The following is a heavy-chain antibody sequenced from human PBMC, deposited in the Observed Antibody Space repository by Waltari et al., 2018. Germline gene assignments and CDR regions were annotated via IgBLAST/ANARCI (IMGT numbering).Heavy chain of an antibody. CDR1: GASISTGDYL. Sequence: QVQLQESGPGLVKPSQTLSLTRSSSGASISTGDYLLIWIRQPPGKGREWIGYIYYSGSTYYNPSLKSRVTISVDTSKNQFSLKLSSVTAADTAVYYCARNLIVGATFDAFDIWGQGTMVTVSS. V-gene: IGHV4-30-4*08. CDR3: ARNLIVGATFDAFDI. J-gene: IGHJ3*02. D-gene: IGHD1-26*01. CDR2: IYYSGST.